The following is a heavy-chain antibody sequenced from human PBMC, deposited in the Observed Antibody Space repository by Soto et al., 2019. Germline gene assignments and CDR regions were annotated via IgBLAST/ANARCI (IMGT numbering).Heavy chain of an antibody. CDR2: INPRTGST. CDR3: ARDGGLLTASWHYDL. CDR1: GYSFTNYC. D-gene: IGHD2-15*01. Sequence: QVQLVQSGADVKKPGTSVKVSCKAAGYSFTNYCMYWVRQAPGQGLEWMGMINPRTGSTRYAQKFQDRVTLTRDTSTTTVYMELSTLISDDTAVYYCARDGGLLTASWHYDLWGPGTVVTVSS. J-gene: IGHJ2*01. V-gene: IGHV1-46*01.